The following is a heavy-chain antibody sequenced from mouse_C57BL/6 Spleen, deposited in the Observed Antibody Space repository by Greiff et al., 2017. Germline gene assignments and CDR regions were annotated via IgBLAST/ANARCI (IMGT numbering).Heavy chain of an antibody. CDR1: GYAFSSSW. CDR2: IDPGDGDT. J-gene: IGHJ4*01. CDR3: EWGGGCYYAMDY. V-gene: IGHV1-82*01. Sequence: QVQLQQSGPELVKPGASVKISCKASGYAFSSSWMNWVKQRPGKGLEWIGRIDPGDGDTNYNGKFKGKATLTADKSSSTAYMQLSSLTSADSEVYFCEWGGGCYYAMDYWGQGTSVTVSS.